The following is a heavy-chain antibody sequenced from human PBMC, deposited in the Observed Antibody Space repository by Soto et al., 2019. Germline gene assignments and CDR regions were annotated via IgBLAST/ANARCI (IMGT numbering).Heavy chain of an antibody. Sequence: SETLSLTCAVYGGSFSGYYWSWIRQPPGKGLEWIGEINHSGSTNYNPSLKSRVTISVDTSKNQFSLKLSSVTAADTAVYYCARTPSSKRYFDWLLPGAFDIWGQGTMVTVSS. CDR1: GGSFSGYY. CDR3: ARTPSSKRYFDWLLPGAFDI. J-gene: IGHJ3*02. V-gene: IGHV4-34*01. CDR2: INHSGST. D-gene: IGHD3-9*01.